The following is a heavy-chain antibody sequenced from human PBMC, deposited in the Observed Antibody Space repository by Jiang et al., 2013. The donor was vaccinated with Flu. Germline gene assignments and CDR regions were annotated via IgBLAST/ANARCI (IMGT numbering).Heavy chain of an antibody. D-gene: IGHD6-19*01. Sequence: QLLESGGNVVQPGGSLRLSCAASGFSFSGYAMHWVRQAPGKGLEWVALIRHDGSDKYYADSVKGRITVSRDNSKNILYLQMDSLRAKDTAIYYCAKSNPLYSSGWYDFESWGQGTLVTVSS. CDR1: GFSFSGYA. CDR2: IRHDGSDK. CDR3: AKSNPLYSSGWYDFES. V-gene: IGHV3-30*02. J-gene: IGHJ4*02.